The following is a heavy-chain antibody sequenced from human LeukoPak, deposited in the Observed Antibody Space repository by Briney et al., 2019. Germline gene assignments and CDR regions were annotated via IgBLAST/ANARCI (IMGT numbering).Heavy chain of an antibody. V-gene: IGHV1-2*02. CDR1: GYTFTGYY. J-gene: IGHJ5*02. D-gene: IGHD3-10*01. Sequence: VASVKVSCKASGYTFTGYYMHWVRQAPGQGLEWMGWINPNSGGTNYAQKFQGRVTMTRDTSISTAYMELSRLRSDDTAVYYCARDRHDYYGSGSYGFDPWGQGTLVTVSS. CDR2: INPNSGGT. CDR3: ARDRHDYYGSGSYGFDP.